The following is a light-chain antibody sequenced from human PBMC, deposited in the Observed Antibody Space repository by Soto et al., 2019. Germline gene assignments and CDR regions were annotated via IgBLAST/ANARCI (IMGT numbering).Light chain of an antibody. V-gene: IGLV1-40*01. Sequence: QSVLTQPPSVSGAPGQRVTISCTGSSSNIGAGCDVHWYQHLPGTAPKLLIYGNTNRPSGVPDRFSGSKSGTSASLAITGLQAEDEADYYCQSYDSSLSGAVFGGGTTLTVL. CDR1: SSNIGAGCD. CDR3: QSYDSSLSGAV. J-gene: IGLJ2*01. CDR2: GNT.